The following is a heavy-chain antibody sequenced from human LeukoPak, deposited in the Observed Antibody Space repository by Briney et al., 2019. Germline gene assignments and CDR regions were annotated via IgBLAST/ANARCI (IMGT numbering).Heavy chain of an antibody. CDR2: ISSSGSTI. J-gene: IGHJ4*02. V-gene: IGHV3-11*04. Sequence: GGSLRLSCAASGFTFSDYYMSWIRQAPGKGLEWVSYISSSGSTIYYADSVKGRFTISRDNSKNTLYLQMNSLRAEDTAVYYCGPDDYGDYVPPWLGGQGTLVTVSS. CDR3: GPDDYGDYVPPWL. D-gene: IGHD4-17*01. CDR1: GFTFSDYY.